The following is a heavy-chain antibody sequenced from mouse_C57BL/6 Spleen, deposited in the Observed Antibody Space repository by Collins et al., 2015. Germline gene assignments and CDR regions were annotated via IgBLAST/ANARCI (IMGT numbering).Heavy chain of an antibody. CDR2: IYPGDDDA. CDR3: ARGAY. V-gene: IGHV1-80*01. CDR1: GYAFSNYW. J-gene: IGHJ3*01. Sequence: QVQLQQSGAELVKPGASVKISCKASGYAFSNYWMNWVKERPGKGLEWIGQIYPGDDDANYNGKFKGKASLTSDKSSSTAYMQLSSLTSEDSAVYFCARGAYWGQGTLVTVST.